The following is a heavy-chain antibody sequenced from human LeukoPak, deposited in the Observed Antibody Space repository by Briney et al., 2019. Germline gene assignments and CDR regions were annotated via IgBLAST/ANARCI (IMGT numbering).Heavy chain of an antibody. J-gene: IGHJ6*03. Sequence: ASVKVSCKASGYTFTSYGISWVRQAPGQGLEGMGWISAYNGNTNYAQKLQGRVTMTTDTSTSTDYMELRSLRSDDTAVYYCAREGSVFYYYYYMDVWGKGTTVTVSS. CDR3: AREGSVFYYYYYMDV. CDR1: GYTFTSYG. D-gene: IGHD3-10*01. V-gene: IGHV1-18*01. CDR2: ISAYNGNT.